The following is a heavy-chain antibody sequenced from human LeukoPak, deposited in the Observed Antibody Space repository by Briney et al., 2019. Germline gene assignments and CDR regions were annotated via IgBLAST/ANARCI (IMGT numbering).Heavy chain of an antibody. CDR1: GGSISSDYW. Sequence: SETLSLTCAVSGGSISSDYWWSWVRQPPMKGLEWIGEIIDSGSTNYNPSLKGRITISLDKTKNQFSLNVNSVTAADTAVYYCATYGPTSGGYTFEYWGQGILVTVSS. CDR2: IIDSGST. V-gene: IGHV4-4*02. D-gene: IGHD2-15*01. J-gene: IGHJ4*02. CDR3: ATYGPTSGGYTFEY.